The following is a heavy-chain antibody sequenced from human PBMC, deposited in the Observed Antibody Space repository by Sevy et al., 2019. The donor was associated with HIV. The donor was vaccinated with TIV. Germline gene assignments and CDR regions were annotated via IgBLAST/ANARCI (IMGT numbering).Heavy chain of an antibody. CDR2: INPNSGGT. CDR1: GYTFTGYY. J-gene: IGHJ5*02. V-gene: IGHV1-2*06. CDR3: ARAQPYCSGSSCYDYFDP. D-gene: IGHD2-15*01. Sequence: ASVKVSCKASGYTFTGYYMHWVRQAPGQGLEWMGRINPNSGGTNYAQKFQDRVTMTRDTSINTAYMELSRLRSDDTAVYYCARAQPYCSGSSCYDYFDPWGQGTLVTVSS.